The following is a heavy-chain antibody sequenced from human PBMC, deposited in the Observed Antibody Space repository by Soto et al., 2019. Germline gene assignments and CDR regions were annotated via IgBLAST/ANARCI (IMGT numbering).Heavy chain of an antibody. D-gene: IGHD6-19*01. Sequence: GGSLRLSCTASGFTFSAQAMAWVRQAPGKGLEWVSALISSGESPDYADSVKGRFTISRDNSKNTLYLQMNSLRADDTAVYYCAKDLHGSGWSFDQWGQGTVVTVS. CDR3: AKDLHGSGWSFDQ. CDR2: LISSGESP. CDR1: GFTFSAQA. V-gene: IGHV3-23*01. J-gene: IGHJ4*02.